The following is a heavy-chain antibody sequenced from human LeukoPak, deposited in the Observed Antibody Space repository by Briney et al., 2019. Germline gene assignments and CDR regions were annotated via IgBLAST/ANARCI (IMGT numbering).Heavy chain of an antibody. CDR3: ARDRSVDSSGYVYYFDY. CDR2: IIPIFGTA. Sequence: ASVKVSCKASGGTFSSYAVSWVRQAPGQGLEWMGGIIPIFGTANYAQKFQGRVTITTDESTSTAYMGLSSLRSEDTAVYYCARDRSVDSSGYVYYFDYWGQGTLVTVSS. J-gene: IGHJ4*02. V-gene: IGHV1-69*05. D-gene: IGHD3-22*01. CDR1: GGTFSSYA.